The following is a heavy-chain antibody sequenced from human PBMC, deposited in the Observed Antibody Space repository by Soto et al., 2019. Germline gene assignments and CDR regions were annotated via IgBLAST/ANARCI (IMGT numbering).Heavy chain of an antibody. CDR1: GFTFSSYS. Sequence: EVQLVESGGGLVQPGGSLRLSCAASGFTFSSYSMNWVRQAPGKGLEWVSYISSSSSTIYYADSVKGRFTISRDNAKNSLYLQMNSLRDEVTAEYYCARPDYNSSSYAMDVWGQGTTVTVSS. CDR2: ISSSSSTI. D-gene: IGHD6-6*01. CDR3: ARPDYNSSSYAMDV. J-gene: IGHJ6*02. V-gene: IGHV3-48*02.